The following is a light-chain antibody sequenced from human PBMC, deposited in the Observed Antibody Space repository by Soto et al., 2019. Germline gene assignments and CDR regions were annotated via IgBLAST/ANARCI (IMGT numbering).Light chain of an antibody. CDR1: QSVSSY. Sequence: EIVLTQAPATRSLSPGERATLSCRASQSVSSYLAWYQQKPGQAPRLLIYDASNRATGIPARFSGSGSGTDFTLTISSLEPEDFAVYYCQQRSKWPPVLTFGGGTKVEIK. J-gene: IGKJ4*01. V-gene: IGKV3-11*01. CDR2: DAS. CDR3: QQRSKWPPVLT.